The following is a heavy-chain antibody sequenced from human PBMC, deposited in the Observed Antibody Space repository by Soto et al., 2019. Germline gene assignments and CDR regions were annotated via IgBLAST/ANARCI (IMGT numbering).Heavy chain of an antibody. J-gene: IGHJ6*03. CDR2: IRAKPNNYAT. CDR3: NADLEYCSGGTCYYFYYYMDV. Sequence: EVHLVESGGGLVQPGGSLTLSCAASGFTFGDSAIHWVRQASGKGLEWVGRIRAKPNNYATSYGDSAKGRFTISRDDSKITAYLHMTRLKPEDRAVYFCNADLEYCSGGTCYYFYYYMDVWGKGTTVTVSS. CDR1: GFTFGDSA. D-gene: IGHD2-15*01. V-gene: IGHV3-73*01.